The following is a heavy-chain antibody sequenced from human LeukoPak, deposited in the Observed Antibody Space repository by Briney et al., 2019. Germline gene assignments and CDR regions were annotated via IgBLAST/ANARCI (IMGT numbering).Heavy chain of an antibody. J-gene: IGHJ4*02. CDR2: ISSSGSTI. D-gene: IGHD6-6*01. CDR3: AREGYEEISSSYYFDY. CDR1: GFTFSSYE. Sequence: GGSLRLSCAASGFTFSSYEMNWVRQAPGKGLEWVSYISSSGSTIYYADSVKGRFTISRDNAKNSLYLQMNSLRAEDTALYYCAREGYEEISSSYYFDYWGQGTLVTVSS. V-gene: IGHV3-48*03.